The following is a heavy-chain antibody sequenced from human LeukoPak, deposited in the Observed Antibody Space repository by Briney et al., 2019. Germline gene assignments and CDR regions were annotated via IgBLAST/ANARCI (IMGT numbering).Heavy chain of an antibody. Sequence: GGSLRLPCAASGFTFSSYAMSWVRQAPGKGLEWVSAISGGGGSTYYADSVKGRFTISRDNSKNTLYLQMNSLRAEDTAVYYCAKPYYYDSSRDWGQGTLVTVSS. J-gene: IGHJ4*02. CDR3: AKPYYYDSSRD. CDR1: GFTFSSYA. D-gene: IGHD3-22*01. V-gene: IGHV3-23*01. CDR2: ISGGGGST.